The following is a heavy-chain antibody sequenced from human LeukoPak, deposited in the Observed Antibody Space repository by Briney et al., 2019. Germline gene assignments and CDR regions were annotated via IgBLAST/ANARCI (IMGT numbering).Heavy chain of an antibody. CDR3: ARDRTQGYGGNSDY. J-gene: IGHJ4*02. Sequence: PGGSLRLSCAASGFTFSSYSMNWVRQAQGKGLEWVSYISSSSSTIYYADSVKGRFTISRDNAKNSLYLQMNSLRAEDTAVYYCARDRTQGYGGNSDYWGQGTLVTVSS. CDR1: GFTFSSYS. D-gene: IGHD4-23*01. CDR2: ISSSSSTI. V-gene: IGHV3-48*01.